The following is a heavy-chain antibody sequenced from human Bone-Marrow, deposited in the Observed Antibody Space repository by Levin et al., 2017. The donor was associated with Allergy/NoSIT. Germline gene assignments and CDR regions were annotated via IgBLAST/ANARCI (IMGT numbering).Heavy chain of an antibody. CDR2: IKPKNDGGTT. J-gene: IGHJ5*02. D-gene: IGHD2-2*01. CDR3: TTDRGPRYCSRTTCSWTS. CDR1: GFTFANGW. Sequence: PGGSLRLSCAGSGFTFANGWMNWVRQAPGKGLEWVGRIKPKNDGGTTDYAAPVKGRFTISRDDSTNTVYLQMNSLKTEDTALYYCTTDRGPRYCSRTTCSWTSWGQGTLVTVSS. V-gene: IGHV3-15*01.